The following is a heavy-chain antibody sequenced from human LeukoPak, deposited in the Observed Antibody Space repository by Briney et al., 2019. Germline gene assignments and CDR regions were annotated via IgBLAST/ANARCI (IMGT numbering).Heavy chain of an antibody. D-gene: IGHD2-15*01. J-gene: IGHJ4*02. CDR3: ARDCSGGSCYWDY. CDR2: TSAYSGNT. V-gene: IGHV1-18*04. Sequence: ASVTVCCKAAGYGFTSYGISWVRQAPGQGLEWMGWTSAYSGNTNYGQKLQGRVTMNTDTSTSTAYMELRSLRSDDTAVYYCARDCSGGSCYWDYWGQGTLVTVSS. CDR1: GYGFTSYG.